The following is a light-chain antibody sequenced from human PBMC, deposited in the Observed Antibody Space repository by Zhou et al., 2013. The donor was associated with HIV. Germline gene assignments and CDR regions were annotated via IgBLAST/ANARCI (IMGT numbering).Light chain of an antibody. CDR1: QGIRND. Sequence: DIQLTQSPSTLSASVGDRVTITCRASQGIRNDLGWFQQKPGKAPKRLIYTASSLQIGVPSRFSGSGSGTDFTLTISSLEPEDFAVYYCQQRSNWPKTFGQGTKVEIK. V-gene: IGKV1-17*01. J-gene: IGKJ1*01. CDR2: TAS. CDR3: QQRSNWPKT.